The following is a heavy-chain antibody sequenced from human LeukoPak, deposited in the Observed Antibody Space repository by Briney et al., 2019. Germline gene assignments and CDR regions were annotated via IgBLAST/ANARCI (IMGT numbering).Heavy chain of an antibody. CDR2: ISGNNDNP. CDR3: ARDGTSTDDY. Sequence: ASVKVSCKASGYTFSNFGISWVRQAPGQGLEWMGWISGNNDNPNYGQKFQGRFTVTTDSSTSTAYMELRNLRSDDTAVYYCARDGTSTDDYWGQGTLVTVSS. J-gene: IGHJ4*02. CDR1: GYTFSNFG. D-gene: IGHD2-2*01. V-gene: IGHV1-18*01.